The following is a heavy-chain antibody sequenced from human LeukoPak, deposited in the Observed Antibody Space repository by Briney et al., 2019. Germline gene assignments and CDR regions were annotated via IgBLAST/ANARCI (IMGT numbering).Heavy chain of an antibody. CDR1: GGSFSGYY. V-gene: IGHV4-34*01. D-gene: IGHD4-23*01. CDR3: ARDRLIYGGDFGDNWFDP. CDR2: IYYSGST. J-gene: IGHJ5*02. Sequence: SETLSLTCAVYGGSFSGYYWGWIRQPPGKGLEWIGSIYYSGSTYYNPSLKSRVTISVDTSKNQFSLKLSSVTAADTAVYYCARDRLIYGGDFGDNWFDPWGQGTLVTVSS.